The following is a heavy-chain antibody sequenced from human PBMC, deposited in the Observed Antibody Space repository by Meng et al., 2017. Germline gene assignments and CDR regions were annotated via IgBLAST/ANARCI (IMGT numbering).Heavy chain of an antibody. CDR2: IYYSGST. CDR3: ARDTYGKYYYGSGTETWFDP. Sequence: SETLSLTCAVSGGSISSSSYYWGWIRQPPGKGLEWIGSIYYSGSTYYNPSLKSRVTISVDTSKNQFSLKLSSVTAADTAVYYCARDTYGKYYYGSGTETWFDPWGQGTLVTVSS. V-gene: IGHV4-39*07. J-gene: IGHJ5*02. D-gene: IGHD3-10*01. CDR1: GGSISSSSYY.